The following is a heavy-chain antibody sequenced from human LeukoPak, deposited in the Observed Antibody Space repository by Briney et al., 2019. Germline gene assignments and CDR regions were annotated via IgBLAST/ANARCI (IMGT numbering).Heavy chain of an antibody. J-gene: IGHJ4*02. CDR2: ISYDGSNK. D-gene: IGHD5-12*01. CDR1: GFTFSSYA. V-gene: IGHV3-30-3*01. Sequence: GGSLRLSCAASGFTFSSYAMHWVRQAPGKGLEWVAVISYDGSNKYYADSVKGRFTISRDNSKNTLYLQMNSLRAEDTAVYYCARDWPVYSGYARGKFDYWGQGTLVTVSS. CDR3: ARDWPVYSGYARGKFDY.